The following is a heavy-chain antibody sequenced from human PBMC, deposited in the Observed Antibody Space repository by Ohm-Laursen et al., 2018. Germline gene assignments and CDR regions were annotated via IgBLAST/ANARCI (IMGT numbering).Heavy chain of an antibody. CDR1: GFTFSSYA. J-gene: IGHJ4*02. D-gene: IGHD3-3*01. CDR3: VKDPQVTYYDFWSGDY. CDR2: ISGSGGST. Sequence: SLRLSCTASGFTFSSYAMSWVRQAPGKGLEWVSAISGSGGSTYYADSVKGRFTISRDNSKNTLYLQMSSLRAEDTAVYYCVKDPQVTYYDFWSGDYWGQGTLVTVSS. V-gene: IGHV3-23*01.